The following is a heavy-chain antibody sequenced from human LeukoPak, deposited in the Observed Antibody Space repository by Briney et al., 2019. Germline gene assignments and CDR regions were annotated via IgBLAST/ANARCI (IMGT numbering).Heavy chain of an antibody. Sequence: SETLSLTCAVSGGSVSGYYWSWIRQPPGKGLEWIGYIYYSGSTNYNPSLKSRVTISVDTSKNQFSLKLSSVTAADTAVYYCARVHVLLWFGDPSSYYMDVWGKGTTVTVSS. J-gene: IGHJ6*03. V-gene: IGHV4-59*02. D-gene: IGHD3-10*01. CDR3: ARVHVLLWFGDPSSYYMDV. CDR2: IYYSGST. CDR1: GGSVSGYY.